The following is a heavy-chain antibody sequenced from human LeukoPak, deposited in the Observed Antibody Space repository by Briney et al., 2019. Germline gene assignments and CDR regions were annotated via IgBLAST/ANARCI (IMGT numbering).Heavy chain of an antibody. CDR1: AFTISGYA. D-gene: IGHD3-10*01. Sequence: GGSLRLSCAASAFTISGYAMTWVRQAPGKGLEWVSTISYSGTNAYYADSVKGRFTISRDNSKNMLYLQMNSLRAEDTALYYCAKATHGDYYYYMDVWGKGTTVTDSS. CDR3: AKATHGDYYYYMDV. V-gene: IGHV3-23*01. J-gene: IGHJ6*03. CDR2: ISYSGTNA.